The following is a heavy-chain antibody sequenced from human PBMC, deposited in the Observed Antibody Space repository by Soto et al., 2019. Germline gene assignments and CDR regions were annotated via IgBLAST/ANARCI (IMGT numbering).Heavy chain of an antibody. CDR2: ISSSGSTI. V-gene: IGHV3-48*03. J-gene: IGHJ4*02. CDR3: ARNYYDSSGYYYFDY. D-gene: IGHD3-22*01. CDR1: GFTFRSYE. Sequence: LSLTCAASGFTFRSYEMNWVRQAPGKGLEWVSYISSSGSTIYYADSVKGRFNISRDNAKNSLYLQMNSLRAEATAVYYCARNYYDSSGYYYFDYWGQGTLVTVSS.